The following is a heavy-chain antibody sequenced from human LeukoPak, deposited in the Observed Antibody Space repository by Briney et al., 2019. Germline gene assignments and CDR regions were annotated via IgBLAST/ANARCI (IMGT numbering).Heavy chain of an antibody. J-gene: IGHJ6*03. V-gene: IGHV3-30-3*01. CDR3: AKASNIAARPGVGYYYMDV. CDR1: GFTFSSYA. D-gene: IGHD6-6*01. CDR2: ISYDGSNK. Sequence: GGSLRLSCAASGFTFSSYAMHWVRQAPGKGLEWVAVISYDGSNKYYADSVKGRFTISRDNSKNTLYLQMNSLRAEDTAVYYCAKASNIAARPGVGYYYMDVWGKGTTVTVSS.